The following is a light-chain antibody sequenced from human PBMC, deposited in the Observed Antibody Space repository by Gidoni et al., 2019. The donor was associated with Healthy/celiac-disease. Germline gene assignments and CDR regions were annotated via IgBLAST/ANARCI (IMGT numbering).Light chain of an antibody. CDR3: QQYNNWPLT. J-gene: IGKJ4*01. Sequence: EIVMTHSPATLSVSPGERATLSCRASQSFSSNLAWYQQKPGQAPRLLIDGASTRATVIPARFSGSGSGTEFTLTISSLQSEDFAVYYCQQYNNWPLTFGGGTKVEIK. CDR2: GAS. V-gene: IGKV3-15*01. CDR1: QSFSSN.